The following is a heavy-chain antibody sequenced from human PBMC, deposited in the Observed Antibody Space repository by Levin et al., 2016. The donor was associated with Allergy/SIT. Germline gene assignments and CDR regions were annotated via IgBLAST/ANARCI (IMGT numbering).Heavy chain of an antibody. Sequence: GGSLRLSCAASGFTFSPYSMHWVRQAPGKGLEWVASIKQDGNEKDYVDSVKGRFTISRDNAKNSLFLQMNSLRAEDTAVYYCARFVTGWADFDSWGQGTLVTVSS. CDR3: ARFVTGWADFDS. J-gene: IGHJ4*02. CDR1: GFTFSPYS. D-gene: IGHD1-20*01. CDR2: IKQDGNEK. V-gene: IGHV3-7*03.